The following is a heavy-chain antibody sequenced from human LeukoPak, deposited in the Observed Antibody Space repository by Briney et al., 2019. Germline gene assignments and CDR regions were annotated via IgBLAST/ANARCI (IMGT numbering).Heavy chain of an antibody. V-gene: IGHV3-7*01. CDR1: GFTFSRYW. CDR2: IKQDGSEK. D-gene: IGHD6-13*01. CDR3: ARDIAAAGTFDY. J-gene: IGHJ4*02. Sequence: GGSLRLSCAASGFTFSRYWMSWVRQAPGKGLEWVANIKQDGSEKYYVDSVKGRFTISRDNAKNSLYLQMNSLRAEDTAVYYCARDIAAAGTFDYWGQGTLVTVSS.